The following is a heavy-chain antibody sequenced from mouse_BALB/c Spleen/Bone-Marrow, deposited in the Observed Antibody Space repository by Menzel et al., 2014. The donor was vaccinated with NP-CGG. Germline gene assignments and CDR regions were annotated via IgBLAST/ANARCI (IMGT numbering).Heavy chain of an antibody. D-gene: IGHD2-10*02. CDR1: GYAFSSYW. V-gene: IGHV1-80*01. CDR3: ARQYGNYVDY. Sequence: VQLQQSGAELVRPGSSVKISCKASGYAFSSYWMNWVKQRPGQGLEWIGQIYPGDGDTNYNGKFKGKATLTADKSSSTAYMQLSSLTSEDSAVYFCARQYGNYVDYWGQGTTLTVSS. CDR2: IYPGDGDT. J-gene: IGHJ2*01.